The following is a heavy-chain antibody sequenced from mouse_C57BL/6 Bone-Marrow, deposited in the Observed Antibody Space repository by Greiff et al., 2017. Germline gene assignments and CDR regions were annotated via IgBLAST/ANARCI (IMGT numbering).Heavy chain of an antibody. CDR2: IDPETGGT. J-gene: IGHJ3*01. Sequence: QVQLQQSGAELVRPGASVTLSCKASGYTFTDYEMHWVKQTPVHGLEWIGAIDPETGGTAYNQKFKGKAILTADKSSSTAYMELRSLTSEDSAVYFCARRRYYGAAWFAYWGQGTLVTVSA. CDR3: ARRRYYGAAWFAY. CDR1: GYTFTDYE. D-gene: IGHD1-1*01. V-gene: IGHV1-15*01.